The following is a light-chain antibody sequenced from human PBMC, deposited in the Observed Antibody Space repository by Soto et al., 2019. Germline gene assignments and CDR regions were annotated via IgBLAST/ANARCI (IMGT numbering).Light chain of an antibody. CDR3: QHYRSAQMT. Sequence: DIQMTPSPSSLSASVGDRVTIPCPASQGVANYLGWYQQKPGKVPKALIYGVSTLQSGVPSRFSGSGSDTDFTLTISSLQPEDAATYYCQHYRSAQMTFGQGTKVDIK. J-gene: IGKJ1*01. V-gene: IGKV1-27*01. CDR2: GVS. CDR1: QGVANY.